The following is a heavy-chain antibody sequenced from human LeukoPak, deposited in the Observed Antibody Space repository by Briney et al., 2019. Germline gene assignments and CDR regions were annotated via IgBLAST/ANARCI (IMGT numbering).Heavy chain of an antibody. Sequence: SGESLKISCKSSGYNFTSYWIGWVRQMPGKGLEWLGILYPGDSDTRYSPPFQGQVTISAVKSISTAYLQWSSLQASDTAIYYCARGYYGSSGFDYWGQGTLVTVSS. J-gene: IGHJ4*02. V-gene: IGHV5-51*01. D-gene: IGHD3-10*01. CDR2: LYPGDSDT. CDR1: GYNFTSYW. CDR3: ARGYYGSSGFDY.